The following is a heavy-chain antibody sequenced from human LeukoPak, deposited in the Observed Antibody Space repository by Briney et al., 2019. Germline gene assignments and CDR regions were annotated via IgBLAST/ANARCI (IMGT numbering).Heavy chain of an antibody. CDR1: GGSISSYY. CDR2: IYTSGST. V-gene: IGHV4-4*07. J-gene: IGHJ6*03. Sequence: SETLSLTCTVSGGSISSYYWSWIRQPAGKGLEWIGRIYTSGSTNYNPSLKSRVTMSVDTSKNQFSLKLSSVTAADTAVYYCVRDLPYYDFWSGYGYYYYYMDVWGKGTTVTV. CDR3: VRDLPYYDFWSGYGYYYYYMDV. D-gene: IGHD3-3*01.